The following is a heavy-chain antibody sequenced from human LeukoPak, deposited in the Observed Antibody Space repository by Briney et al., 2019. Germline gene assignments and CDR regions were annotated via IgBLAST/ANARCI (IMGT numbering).Heavy chain of an antibody. CDR1: GYTFTSFY. CDR3: AREGRYCTNGVCYTKYYFDY. J-gene: IGHJ4*02. D-gene: IGHD2-8*01. CDR2: INPSGGST. Sequence: ASVKVSCKASGYTFTSFYMHWVRQAPGQGLEWMGIINPSGGSTSYAQKFQGRVTMTRDTSISTAYMELSRLRSDDTAVYYCAREGRYCTNGVCYTKYYFDYWGQGTLVTVSS. V-gene: IGHV1-46*01.